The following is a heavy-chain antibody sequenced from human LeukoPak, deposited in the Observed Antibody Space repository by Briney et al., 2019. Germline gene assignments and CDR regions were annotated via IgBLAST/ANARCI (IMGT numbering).Heavy chain of an antibody. D-gene: IGHD2-15*01. CDR3: ARGGRVVLYYFDY. J-gene: IGHJ4*02. V-gene: IGHV3-30-3*01. CDR2: ISYDGSNK. CDR1: GFTFSSYA. Sequence: GRSLRLSCAASGFTFSSYAMHWVCQAPGKGLERVAVISYDGSNKYYADSVKGRFTISRDNSKNTLYLQMNSLRAEDTAVYYCARGGRVVLYYFDYWGQGTLVTVSS.